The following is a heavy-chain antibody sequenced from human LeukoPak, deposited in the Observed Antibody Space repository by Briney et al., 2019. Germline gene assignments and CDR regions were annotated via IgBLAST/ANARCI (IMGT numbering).Heavy chain of an antibody. V-gene: IGHV3-48*04. J-gene: IGHJ6*02. CDR3: ARAVRSSYGMDV. CDR1: GFTFSSYS. CDR2: ISSSSTI. Sequence: PGGSLRLSCAASGFTFSSYSMNWVRQAPGKGLEWVSYISSSSTIYYADSVKGRFTISRDNAKNSLYLQMNSLRAEDTAVYYCARAVRSSYGMDVWGQGTTVTVSS.